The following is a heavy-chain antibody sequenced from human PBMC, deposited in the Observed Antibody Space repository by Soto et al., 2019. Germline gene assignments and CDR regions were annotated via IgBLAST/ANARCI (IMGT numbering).Heavy chain of an antibody. Sequence: QLQLQESGPGLVKPSETLSLTCTVSGGSISSSSYYWGWIRQPPGKGLEWIGSIYYSGSTYYNPSLKSRVTISVDTSKNQFSLKLSSVTAADTAVYYCARHVGKGRGYSYGDVGWYFDLWGRGTLVTVSS. V-gene: IGHV4-39*01. CDR1: GGSISSSSYY. CDR3: ARHVGKGRGYSYGDVGWYFDL. D-gene: IGHD5-18*01. J-gene: IGHJ2*01. CDR2: IYYSGST.